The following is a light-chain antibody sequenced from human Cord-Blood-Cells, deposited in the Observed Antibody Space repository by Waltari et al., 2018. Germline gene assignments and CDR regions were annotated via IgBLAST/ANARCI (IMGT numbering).Light chain of an antibody. Sequence: DIQMTQSPSTLSASVVDRVTITCRASQSISSWLAWYQQKPGKAPKLLIYKASSLESGVSSRFSGSGSGTEFTLTISSLQPDDFATYYCQQYNSYPWTFGQGTKVEIK. J-gene: IGKJ1*01. CDR2: KAS. CDR1: QSISSW. CDR3: QQYNSYPWT. V-gene: IGKV1-5*03.